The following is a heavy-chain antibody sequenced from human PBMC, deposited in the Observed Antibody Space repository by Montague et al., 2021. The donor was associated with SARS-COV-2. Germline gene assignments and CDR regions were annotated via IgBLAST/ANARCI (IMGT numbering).Heavy chain of an antibody. J-gene: IGHJ5*02. D-gene: IGHD1-1*01. V-gene: IGHV4-39*07. Sequence: SETLSLTCTVSGGSMSTVNYYWGWVRQTPGKGLDWVGSISYSGAYYYNPPLETRVSISRDTSKSQFSLELRTVTAAATAVYYCVRGRQEVGIYFDPWGHGTLVTVSS. CDR2: ISYSGAY. CDR3: VRGRQEVGIYFDP. CDR1: GGSMSTVNYY.